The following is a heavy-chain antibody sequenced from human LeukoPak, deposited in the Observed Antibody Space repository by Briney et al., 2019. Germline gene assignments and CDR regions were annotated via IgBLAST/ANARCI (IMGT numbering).Heavy chain of an antibody. CDR3: AKDSGSYDWGYMDV. J-gene: IGHJ6*03. D-gene: IGHD3-16*01. V-gene: IGHV3-23*01. CDR1: GFTFSTYS. Sequence: GGSLILSCAASGFTFSTYSMSWLRQAPGKGLEWVSLIGGSDGRKRYEDSVKGRFTISRDNSKNTLYLEMNSLRAEDTAVYYCAKDSGSYDWGYMDVWGKGTTVTISS. CDR2: IGGSDGRK.